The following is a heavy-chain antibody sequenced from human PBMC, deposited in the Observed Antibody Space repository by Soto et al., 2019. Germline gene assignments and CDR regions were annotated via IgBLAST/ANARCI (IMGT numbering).Heavy chain of an antibody. V-gene: IGHV3-23*01. CDR2: ISGSGFKK. D-gene: IGHD1-26*01. J-gene: IGHJ5*02. CDR1: GFIFENFG. Sequence: XVSVRLSCAASGFIFENFGMSWVRQAPGKGLEWISSISGSGFKKYYADSVKGRFTISRDNSKSTVYLELNNLSAEDTAVYHCAKNQGVELVPLATVDWFDPWGQGSVVTVSS. CDR3: AKNQGVELVPLATVDWFDP.